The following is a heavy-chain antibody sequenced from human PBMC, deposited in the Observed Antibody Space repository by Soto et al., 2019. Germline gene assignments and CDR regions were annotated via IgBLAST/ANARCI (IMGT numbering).Heavy chain of an antibody. CDR2: IYYSGST. Sequence: SVTMSLTSTVAGGNIISYYWSWIRKKTGKGLEWIGYIYYSGSTNYNPSLKSRVTISVDTSKNQFSLKLSSVTAADTAVYYCARDTYGSGREYYYYYYMDVWGKGTTVTVSS. D-gene: IGHD3-10*01. J-gene: IGHJ6*03. V-gene: IGHV4-59*01. CDR1: GGNIISYY. CDR3: ARDTYGSGREYYYYYYMDV.